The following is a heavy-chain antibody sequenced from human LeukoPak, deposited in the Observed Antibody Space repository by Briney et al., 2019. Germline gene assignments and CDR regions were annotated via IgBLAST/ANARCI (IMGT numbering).Heavy chain of an antibody. J-gene: IGHJ6*02. V-gene: IGHV7-4-1*02. CDR3: ARDLYYDFWSGYYTGPYYYYGMDV. Sequence: ASVKVSCKASGYTFTSYAMNWVRQAPGQGLEWMGWINTNTGNPTYAQGFTGQFVLSLDTSVSTACLQISSLKAEDTAVYYCARDLYYDFWSGYYTGPYYYYGMDVWGQGTTVTVSS. CDR2: INTNTGNP. D-gene: IGHD3-3*01. CDR1: GYTFTSYA.